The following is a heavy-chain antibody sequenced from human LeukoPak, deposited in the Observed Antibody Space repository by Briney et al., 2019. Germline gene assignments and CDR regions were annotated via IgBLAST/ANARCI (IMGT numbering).Heavy chain of an antibody. D-gene: IGHD4-4*01. CDR2: IIPILGIA. CDR3: ARGLTTLHAFDI. Sequence: GASVKVSCKASGGTFSSYAISWVRQAPGQGLEWMGRIIPILGIANYAQKFQGRVTITADKSTSTAYMELSSLRSEDTAVYYCARGLTTLHAFDIWGQGTMVTVSS. J-gene: IGHJ3*02. V-gene: IGHV1-69*04. CDR1: GGTFSSYA.